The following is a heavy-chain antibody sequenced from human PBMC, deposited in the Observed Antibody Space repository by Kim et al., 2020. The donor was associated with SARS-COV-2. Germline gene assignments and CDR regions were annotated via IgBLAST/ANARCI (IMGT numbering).Heavy chain of an antibody. CDR3: VKEAAFTTIVVDYYFDY. D-gene: IGHD3-22*01. CDR2: ASYEGRNT. Sequence: GGSLKLSCVASGFTFSNYGMHWVRQAPGKGLEWVGIASYEGRNTYYAGSVEGRFNISRDNSKNTLYLQMNSLRTEDTALYYCVKEAAFTTIVVDYYFDYWGQGTLVTVSS. V-gene: IGHV3-30*18. CDR1: GFTFSNYG. J-gene: IGHJ4*02.